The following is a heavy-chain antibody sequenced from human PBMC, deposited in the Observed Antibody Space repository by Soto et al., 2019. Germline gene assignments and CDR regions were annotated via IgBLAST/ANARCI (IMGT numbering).Heavy chain of an antibody. CDR2: ISGSGGST. CDR3: AKRAYDFWSGYGPWFDP. D-gene: IGHD3-3*01. V-gene: IGHV3-23*01. J-gene: IGHJ5*02. Sequence: PGGSLRLSCAASGFTFSSYAMSWVRQAPGKGLEWVSAISGSGGSTYYADSVKGRFTISRDNSKNTLYLQMNSLRAEDTAVYNCAKRAYDFWSGYGPWFDPWGQGTLVTVSS. CDR1: GFTFSSYA.